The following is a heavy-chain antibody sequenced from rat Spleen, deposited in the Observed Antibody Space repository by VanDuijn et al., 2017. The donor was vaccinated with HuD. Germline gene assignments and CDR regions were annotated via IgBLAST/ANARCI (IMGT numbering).Heavy chain of an antibody. CDR2: MSYDGSST. J-gene: IGHJ2*01. Sequence: EVQLVESGGDLVQPGRSLKLTCAASGFTFSHYGMAWVRQAPTKGLEWVATMSYDGSSTYYRVSVKGRFTISKDDAESTLYLQMNSLRSEDTATYYCARGGFFRYWGQGVMVTVSS. CDR1: GFTFSHYG. D-gene: IGHD1-6*01. V-gene: IGHV5-29*01. CDR3: ARGGFFRY.